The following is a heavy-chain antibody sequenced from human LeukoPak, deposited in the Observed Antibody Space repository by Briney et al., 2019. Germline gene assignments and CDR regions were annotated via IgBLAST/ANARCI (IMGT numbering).Heavy chain of an antibody. CDR3: ARDRPIPYYYYYGMDV. Sequence: SVKVSCKASGYTFTSYGISWVRQAPGQGLEWMGWISAYNGNTNYAQKLQGRVTMTTDTSTSTAYMELRSLRSDDTAVYYCARDRPIPYYYYYGMDVWGQGTTVTVSS. CDR1: GYTFTSYG. D-gene: IGHD2-2*02. CDR2: ISAYNGNT. V-gene: IGHV1-18*01. J-gene: IGHJ6*02.